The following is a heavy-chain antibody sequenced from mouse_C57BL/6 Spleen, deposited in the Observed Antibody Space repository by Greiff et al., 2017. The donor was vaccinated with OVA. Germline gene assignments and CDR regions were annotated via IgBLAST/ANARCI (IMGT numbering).Heavy chain of an antibody. CDR1: GFTFSDYG. V-gene: IGHV5-17*01. CDR3: ARGIYYYGSSYGQGFDY. CDR2: ISSGSSTI. J-gene: IGHJ2*01. D-gene: IGHD1-1*01. Sequence: EVQLVESGGGLVKPGGSLKLSCAASGFTFSDYGMHWVRQAPEKGLEWVAYISSGSSTIYYADTVKGRFTISRDNAKNTLFLQMTILRSEDTAMYYCARGIYYYGSSYGQGFDYWGQGTTLTVSS.